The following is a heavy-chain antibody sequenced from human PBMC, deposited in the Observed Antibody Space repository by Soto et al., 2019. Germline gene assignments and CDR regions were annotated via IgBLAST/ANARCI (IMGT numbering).Heavy chain of an antibody. V-gene: IGHV4-59*01. CDR3: ARGRLSYSGSDYMDH. D-gene: IGHD5-12*01. CDR2: MYYSGST. CDR1: GGSIPNYY. Sequence: XXTLSLPFTVSGGSIPNYYWRWIRQPPGKGLEWIGYMYYSGSTNYNPSLKSRVTISLDTSKNQFSLRLNSMTAADTAVYYCARGRLSYSGSDYMDHWGQGTLVTVSS. J-gene: IGHJ4*02.